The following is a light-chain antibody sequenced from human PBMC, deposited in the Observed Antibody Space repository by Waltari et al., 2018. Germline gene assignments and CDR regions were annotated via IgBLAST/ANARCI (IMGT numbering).Light chain of an antibody. CDR1: QSISSW. CDR2: KAS. Sequence: DIQMTQSPPTLSASVGNRRTITCRASQSISSWLAWYQQKTGKAPTLLIYKASSLESGVPSRFSGSGSGTEFTITISSLQPDDFATYYCQQYNSYSSYTFGQGTKLEIK. J-gene: IGKJ2*01. V-gene: IGKV1-5*03. CDR3: QQYNSYSSYT.